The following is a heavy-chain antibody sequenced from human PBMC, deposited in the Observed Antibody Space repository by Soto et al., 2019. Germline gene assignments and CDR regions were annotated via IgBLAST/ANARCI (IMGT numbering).Heavy chain of an antibody. D-gene: IGHD4-17*01. CDR1: GGSISSSSYY. CDR2: IYYSGST. Sequence: QLQLQESGPGLVKPSETLSLTCTVSGGSISSSSYYWGWIRQPSGKGLEWIESIYYSGSTYYNPSLKSRVTISVDTSKNQFSLKLSSVTAADTAVYYCASSYGDYVSYWGQGTLVTVSS. V-gene: IGHV4-39*01. CDR3: ASSYGDYVSY. J-gene: IGHJ4*02.